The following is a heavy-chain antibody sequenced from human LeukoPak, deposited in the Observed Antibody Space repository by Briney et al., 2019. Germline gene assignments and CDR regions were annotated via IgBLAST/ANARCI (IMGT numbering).Heavy chain of an antibody. CDR2: IYYNGAT. V-gene: IGHV4-59*12. J-gene: IGHJ4*02. D-gene: IGHD6-13*01. CDR3: ARSNSSSWYY. CDR1: GGSINDYY. Sequence: SETLSLTCSVSGGSINDYYWSWIRQPPGKGLEWIGYIYYNGATNYNPSLKSRVTISVDKSKNQFSLKLSSVTAADTAVYYCARSNSSSWYYWGQGTLVTVSS.